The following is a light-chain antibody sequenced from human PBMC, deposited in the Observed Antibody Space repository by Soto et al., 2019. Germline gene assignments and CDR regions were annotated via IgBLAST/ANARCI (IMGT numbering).Light chain of an antibody. CDR3: HQYGSSLVT. CDR1: QSVTGTN. CDR2: DAV. J-gene: IGKJ2*01. Sequence: EIVLTQSPGTLSLSPGAGATLSCRASQSVTGTNLAWYQQRPGQAPRLLIYDAVRRANDIPERVSGSGSGTDFTLTISRLQPEDFAVYYCHQYGSSLVTFGQGHKVEI. V-gene: IGKV3-20*01.